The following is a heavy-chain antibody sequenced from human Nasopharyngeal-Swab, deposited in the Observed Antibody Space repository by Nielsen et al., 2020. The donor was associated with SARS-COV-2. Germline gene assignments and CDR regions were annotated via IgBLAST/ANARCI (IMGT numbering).Heavy chain of an antibody. Sequence: WIRQPPGKGLEWVAVIWYDGSNKYYADSVKGRFTISRDNSKNTLYLQMNSLRAEDTAVYYRARDAGGGAHFDYWGQGTLVTVSS. V-gene: IGHV3-33*01. CDR3: ARDAGGGAHFDY. J-gene: IGHJ4*02. D-gene: IGHD2-15*01. CDR2: IWYDGSNK.